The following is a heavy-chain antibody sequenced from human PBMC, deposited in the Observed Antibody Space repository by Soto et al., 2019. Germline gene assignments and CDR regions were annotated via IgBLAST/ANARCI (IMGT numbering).Heavy chain of an antibody. CDR3: ARMVVGYDYVWGSYPRPYYYYYGMDV. CDR1: GFSLSTSGMC. J-gene: IGHJ6*02. D-gene: IGHD3-16*02. CDR2: IDWDDDK. V-gene: IGHV2-70*11. Sequence: SGPTLVNPTQTLTLTCTFSGFSLSTSGMCVSWIRQPPGKALEWLARIDWDDDKYYSTSLKTRLTISKDTSKNQVVLTMTNMDPVDTATYYCARMVVGYDYVWGSYPRPYYYYYGMDVWGQGTTVTVSS.